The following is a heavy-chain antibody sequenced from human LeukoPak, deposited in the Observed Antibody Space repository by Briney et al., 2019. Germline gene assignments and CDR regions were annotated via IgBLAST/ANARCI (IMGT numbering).Heavy chain of an antibody. D-gene: IGHD3-16*02. CDR2: IYSGGST. CDR1: GFTFSRDS. CDR3: ARGMYYDYVWGSYRYEAFDI. Sequence: GGSLRLSCAASGFTFSRDSMSWVRQAPGKGLEWVSVIYSGGSTYYADSVKGRFTISRNNSKNTLYLQMNSLRAEDTAVYYCARGMYYDYVWGSYRYEAFDIWGQGTMVTVSS. J-gene: IGHJ3*02. V-gene: IGHV3-66*01.